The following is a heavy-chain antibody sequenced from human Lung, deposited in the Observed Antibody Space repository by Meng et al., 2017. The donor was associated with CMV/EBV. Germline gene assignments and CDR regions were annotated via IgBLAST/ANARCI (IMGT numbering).Heavy chain of an antibody. Sequence: QVHVVQSGSELQKPGASVKVSCQASGYISSTYTINWVRQAHGRGLEWMGWISTNTGTPTYTQGFTGRFVFSLDTSVSTAYLQISSLKAEDTAVYYCARGGNFDPWGQGTLVTVSS. J-gene: IGHJ5*02. D-gene: IGHD2/OR15-2a*01. V-gene: IGHV7-4-1*02. CDR2: ISTNTGTP. CDR1: GYISSTYT. CDR3: ARGGNFDP.